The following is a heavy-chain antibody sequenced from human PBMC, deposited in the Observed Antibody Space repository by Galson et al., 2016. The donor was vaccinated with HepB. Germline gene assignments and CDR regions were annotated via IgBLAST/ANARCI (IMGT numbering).Heavy chain of an antibody. V-gene: IGHV2-5*02. J-gene: IGHJ3*02. D-gene: IGHD7-27*01. CDR1: GFSLTTSGVG. CDR3: AHSDWGSNAFDI. CDR2: TYWDDDK. Sequence: PALVKPTQTLTLTCTFSGFSLTTSGVGVGWIRQPPGKALEWLALTYWDDDKRYSPSLESRLTINKDTSKNQVVLILTNMAPVDTATYYCAHSDWGSNAFDIWGQGTMVTVSS.